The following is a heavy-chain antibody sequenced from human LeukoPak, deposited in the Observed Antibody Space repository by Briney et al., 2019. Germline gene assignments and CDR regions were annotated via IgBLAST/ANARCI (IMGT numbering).Heavy chain of an antibody. CDR2: IYYSGST. Sequence: PSEILSLTCTVSGGSVTSGSYYWSWIRQPPGKGLEWIGYIYYSGSTNYNPSLKSRVTISVDTSKNQFSLKLSSVTAADTAVYYCARESGCSGGSCYGRGFDYWGQGTLVIVSS. CDR1: GGSVTSGSYY. CDR3: ARESGCSGGSCYGRGFDY. D-gene: IGHD2-15*01. J-gene: IGHJ4*02. V-gene: IGHV4-61*01.